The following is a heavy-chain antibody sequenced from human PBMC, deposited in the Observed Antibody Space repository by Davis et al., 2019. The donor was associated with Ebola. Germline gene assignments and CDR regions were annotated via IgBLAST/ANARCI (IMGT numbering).Heavy chain of an antibody. Sequence: ESLKISRAASGFTFRSYWMSWVRQAPGKGLEWVANIKQDGSEKYYVDSVKGRFTISRDNAKNSLYLQMNSLRAEDTAVYYCARGPGAAGGWGQGTLVTVSS. J-gene: IGHJ4*02. CDR3: ARGPGAAGG. CDR1: GFTFRSYW. V-gene: IGHV3-7*01. CDR2: IKQDGSEK. D-gene: IGHD6-13*01.